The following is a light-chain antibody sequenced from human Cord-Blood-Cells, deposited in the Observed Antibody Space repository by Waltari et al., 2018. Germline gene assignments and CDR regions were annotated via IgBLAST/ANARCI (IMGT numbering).Light chain of an antibody. CDR1: QSVSSN. V-gene: IGKV3-15*01. Sequence: EIVMTHSPDTLSVSPGERATLSCRASQSVSSNVAWYQQKPGQAPRLPIYGASTRATGIPARFSGSGSGTEFTLTISSLQSEDFAVYYCQQYNNWPLYTFGQGTKLEIK. CDR3: QQYNNWPLYT. CDR2: GAS. J-gene: IGKJ2*01.